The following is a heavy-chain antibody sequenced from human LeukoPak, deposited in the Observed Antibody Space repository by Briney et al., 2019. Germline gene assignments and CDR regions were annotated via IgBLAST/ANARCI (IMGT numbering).Heavy chain of an antibody. CDR3: ARAGREYQLLDGDYFDY. CDR1: GYTFTSYA. V-gene: IGHV1-3*01. D-gene: IGHD2-2*01. J-gene: IGHJ4*02. Sequence: GASVKVSCKASGYTFTSYAMHWVRQAPGQRLEWMGWINAGNGNTKYSQKFQGRVTITRDTSASTAYMELSSLRSEDTAVYYCARAGREYQLLDGDYFDYWGQGTLVTVSS. CDR2: INAGNGNT.